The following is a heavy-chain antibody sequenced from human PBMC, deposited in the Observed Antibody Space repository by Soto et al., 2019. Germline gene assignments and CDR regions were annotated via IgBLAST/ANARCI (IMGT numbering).Heavy chain of an antibody. CDR3: ARDWSVRAVRGVIITGWFDP. D-gene: IGHD3-10*01. CDR2: IIPIFGKA. Sequence: GASVKVSCQASGGTFSRYAIRWVRQAPGQRHKMMGGIIPIFGKANYAQKFQGRVTITADESTSTAYMELSSLRSEDTAVYYCARDWSVRAVRGVIITGWFDPWGQGTLVTVSS. J-gene: IGHJ5*02. CDR1: GGTFSRYA. V-gene: IGHV1-69*01.